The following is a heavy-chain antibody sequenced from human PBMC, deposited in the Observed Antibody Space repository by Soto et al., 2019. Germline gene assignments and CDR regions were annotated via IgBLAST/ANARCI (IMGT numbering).Heavy chain of an antibody. V-gene: IGHV3-7*03. CDR3: ARDHLILPAHDFFYGSDV. CDR1: GFIFNMYS. CDR2: IPQGGVDG. J-gene: IGHJ6*02. Sequence: DVKLVESGGGLVQPGDSLRLSCEVSGFIFNMYSMSWVRQTPGNGLEWVAKIPQGGVDGHYADSVKGRFTISRDNGKNSLYLQMNNLRAEDTAVYYCARDHLILPAHDFFYGSDVWGRGTTVTVSS. D-gene: IGHD2-21*02.